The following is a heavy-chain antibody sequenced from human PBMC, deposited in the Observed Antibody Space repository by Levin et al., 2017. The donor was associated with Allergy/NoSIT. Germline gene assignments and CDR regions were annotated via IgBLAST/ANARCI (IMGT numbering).Heavy chain of an antibody. J-gene: IGHJ4*02. Sequence: GESLKISCAASGFTFSDYYMSWIRQAPGKGLEWVSYISSSGSTIYYADSVKGRFTISRDNAKNSLYLQMNSLRAEDTAVYYCARSSIAAHLYYFDYWGQGTLVTVSS. CDR3: ARSSIAAHLYYFDY. V-gene: IGHV3-11*01. CDR1: GFTFSDYY. D-gene: IGHD6-6*01. CDR2: ISSSGSTI.